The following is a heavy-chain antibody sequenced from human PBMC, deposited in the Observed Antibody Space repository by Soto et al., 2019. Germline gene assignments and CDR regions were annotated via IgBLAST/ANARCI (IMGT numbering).Heavy chain of an antibody. D-gene: IGHD3-22*01. Sequence: GESLKISCKGSGYSFTSYWIGWVRQMPGKGLEWMGIIYPGDSDTRYSLSFQGQVTISADKSISTAYLQWSSLKASDTAMYYCARGGDSSGYYEISHFDYWGQGTLVTVSS. CDR3: ARGGDSSGYYEISHFDY. CDR1: GYSFTSYW. CDR2: IYPGDSDT. J-gene: IGHJ4*02. V-gene: IGHV5-51*01.